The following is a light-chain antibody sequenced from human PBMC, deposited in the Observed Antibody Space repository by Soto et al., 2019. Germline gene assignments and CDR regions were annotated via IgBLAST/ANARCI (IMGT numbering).Light chain of an antibody. V-gene: IGKV3-15*01. CDR1: QSVSSN. CDR2: GAS. CDR3: HQYDDGPYT. J-gene: IGKJ2*01. Sequence: EIVMTQSPATLSVSPGERATLSFSASQSVSSNVAWYQQIPGQTPRLLIYGASTRATGIPVRFSGSGSGTEFTLTISSLQSEDFAVYYCHQYDDGPYTFGQGTKVDIK.